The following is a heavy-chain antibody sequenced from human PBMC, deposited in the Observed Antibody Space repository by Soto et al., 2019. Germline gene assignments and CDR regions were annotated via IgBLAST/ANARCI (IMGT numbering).Heavy chain of an antibody. D-gene: IGHD2-21*01. CDR3: AREVGVVGITVADIQFDY. V-gene: IGHV3-21*01. Sequence: EVRLVESGGGLVKPGESLRLSCVASGFSFSTYTMTWVRQAPGKRLEWVSSISSDSTYISYAGSLTGRFTISRDNAKNSLYLQIGSLSADYTAVYECAREVGVVGITVADIQFDYWSLGTLGTVSS. J-gene: IGHJ4*02. CDR1: GFSFSTYT. CDR2: ISSDSTYI.